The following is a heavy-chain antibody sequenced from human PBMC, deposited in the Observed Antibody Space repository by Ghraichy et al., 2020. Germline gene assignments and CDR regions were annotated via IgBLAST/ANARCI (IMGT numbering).Heavy chain of an antibody. V-gene: IGHV3-7*03. CDR1: GITFVKYW. CDR3: VRDAGNWDGGGY. CDR2: IKSDGSAT. Sequence: GSLRLSCAASGITFVKYWMTWVRQAPGKWLEWVATIKSDGSATPYADSVKGRFTISRDNAENSLHLQINSLRAEDTAVYYCVRDAGNWDGGGYWGQGTLVIVSS. D-gene: IGHD1-1*01. J-gene: IGHJ4*02.